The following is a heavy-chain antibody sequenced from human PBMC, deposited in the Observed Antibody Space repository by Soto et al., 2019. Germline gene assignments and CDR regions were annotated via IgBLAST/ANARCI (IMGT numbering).Heavy chain of an antibody. CDR1: GVTFNNYT. Sequence: QVQLVQSGAEVKKPGSSVKISCTASGVTFNNYTFTWVRRAPGQGLEWMGRVIPLLDASNYADKFQDRVTITADMATSTAYMELSGLKSEDSAIYYCASGKSQMTQDRMGFYYYMEVWGKGTTVTVSS. CDR2: VIPLLDAS. V-gene: IGHV1-69*08. CDR3: ASGKSQMTQDRMGFYYYMEV. J-gene: IGHJ6*03. D-gene: IGHD2-15*01.